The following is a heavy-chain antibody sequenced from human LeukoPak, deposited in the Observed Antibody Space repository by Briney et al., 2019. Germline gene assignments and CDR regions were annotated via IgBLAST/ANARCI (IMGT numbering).Heavy chain of an antibody. D-gene: IGHD1-26*01. CDR3: ARALPSPLYSGSYADAFDI. CDR1: GFTFSSYS. CDR2: ITSSSSYI. J-gene: IGHJ3*02. V-gene: IGHV3-21*01. Sequence: GGSLRLSCAASGFTFSSYSMNWVRQAPGKGLEWVSSITSSSSYIYYADSVKGRFTISRDNAKNSLYLQMNSLRAEDTAVYYCARALPSPLYSGSYADAFDIWGQGTMVTVSS.